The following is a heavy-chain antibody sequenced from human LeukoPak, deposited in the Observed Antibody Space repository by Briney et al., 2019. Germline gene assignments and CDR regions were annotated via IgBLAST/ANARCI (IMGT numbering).Heavy chain of an antibody. Sequence: GGSLRLSCAASGFTFSSYAMSWVRQAPGKGLEWVSGIHDRGGSTYYVDSVGGRLTISRDNSKNTLYLQMSSLRDGDTAVYYCVAYNYYAGNNPFDYWGQGALVTVSS. D-gene: IGHD1/OR15-1a*01. CDR3: VAYNYYAGNNPFDY. CDR1: GFTFSSYA. V-gene: IGHV3-23*01. CDR2: IHDRGGST. J-gene: IGHJ4*02.